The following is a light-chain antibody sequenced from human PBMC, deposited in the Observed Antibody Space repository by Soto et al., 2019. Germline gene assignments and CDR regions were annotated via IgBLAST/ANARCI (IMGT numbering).Light chain of an antibody. CDR2: EVY. J-gene: IGLJ3*02. V-gene: IGLV2-8*01. CDR3: SSYGGNNNLV. Sequence: QSSLTQPPSASGSPGQSVTISCTGTFNDVGGYSYVSWYQQHPGKAPKAIIYEVYKRPSGVPDRFSGSKSGKTASLTVSGLQVDDEADYYCSSYGGNNNLVFGGGTKVTVL. CDR1: FNDVGGYSY.